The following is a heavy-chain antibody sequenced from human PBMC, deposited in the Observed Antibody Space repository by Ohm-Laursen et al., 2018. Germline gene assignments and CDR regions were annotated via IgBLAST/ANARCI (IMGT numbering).Heavy chain of an antibody. CDR2: IKQDGSQT. CDR1: GFAFSEYW. CDR3: ARNRVTVDG. D-gene: IGHD2-21*02. Sequence: SLRLSCSASGFAFSEYWMSWVRQAPGKGLEWVATIKQDGSQTEYVDSVKGRFTISRDNAKNSLYLQMDSLRAEDTAIYYCARNRVTVDGGGQGTLVTVSS. V-gene: IGHV3-7*01. J-gene: IGHJ4*02.